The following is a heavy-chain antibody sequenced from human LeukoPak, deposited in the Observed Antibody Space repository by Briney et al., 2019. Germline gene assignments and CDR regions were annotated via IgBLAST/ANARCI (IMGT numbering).Heavy chain of an antibody. D-gene: IGHD2-2*01. CDR3: ARQKCTSTSCLTKNAFDI. J-gene: IGHJ3*02. CDR2: IYTSGST. CDR1: GSISSYY. V-gene: IGHV4-4*09. Sequence: SETLSLTCTVSGSISSYYWSWVRQPPGKGLEWIGYIYTSGSTHYNPSLKSRVTISLDTSKNQFSLDLSSVTAADTAVYYCARQKCTSTSCLTKNAFDIWGQGTMVTVSS.